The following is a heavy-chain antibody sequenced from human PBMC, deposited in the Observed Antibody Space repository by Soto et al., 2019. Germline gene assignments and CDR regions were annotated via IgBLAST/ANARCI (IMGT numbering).Heavy chain of an antibody. CDR3: AGYRASSGGWY. CDR2: IWYDGSNK. D-gene: IGHD6-25*01. Sequence: GGSLRLSCAASGFTFSSYGMHWVRQAPGKGLEWVAVIWYDGSNKYYADSVKGRFTISRDNSKNTLYLQMNSLRAEDTAVYYCAGYRASSGGWYWGQGTLVTVSS. V-gene: IGHV3-33*01. J-gene: IGHJ4*02. CDR1: GFTFSSYG.